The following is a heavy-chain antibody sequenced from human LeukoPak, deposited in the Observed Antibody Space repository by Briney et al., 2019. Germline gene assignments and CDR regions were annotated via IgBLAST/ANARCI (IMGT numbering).Heavy chain of an antibody. CDR2: ISSSSSTI. CDR1: GFTFSSYS. CDR3: AAEWAVEDDY. J-gene: IGHJ4*02. Sequence: GGSLRLSCAASGFTFSSYSMNWVRQAPGKGLEWVSYISSSSSTIYYADSVKGRFTISRDNAKDSLYLQMSSLRDEDTAVYYCAAEWAVEDDYWGQGTLVTVSS. V-gene: IGHV3-48*02.